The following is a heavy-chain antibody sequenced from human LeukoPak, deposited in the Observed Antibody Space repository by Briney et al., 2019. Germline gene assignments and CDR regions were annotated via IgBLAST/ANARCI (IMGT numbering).Heavy chain of an antibody. D-gene: IGHD5-12*01. CDR3: TRASPYDYYFDY. Sequence: PGGSLRLSCTASGFTFGDYAMSWVRQAPGKGLEWVGFIRSKAYGGTTEYAASVKGRFTISRDDSKSIAYLQMNSLKTEDTAVYYCTRASPYDYYFDYWGQGTLVTVSS. CDR2: IRSKAYGGTT. CDR1: GFTFGDYA. V-gene: IGHV3-49*04. J-gene: IGHJ4*02.